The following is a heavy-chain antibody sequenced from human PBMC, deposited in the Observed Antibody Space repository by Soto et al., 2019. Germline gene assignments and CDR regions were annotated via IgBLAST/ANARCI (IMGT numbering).Heavy chain of an antibody. Sequence: GGSLRLSCAASGFTVSSNYMSWVRQAPGKGLEWVSVIYSGGSTYYADSVKGRFTISRDNSKNTLYLQMNSLRAEDTAVYYCARDEAPYYYGSGTGRRRYYYYYMDVWGKGTTVTVSS. V-gene: IGHV3-66*01. D-gene: IGHD3-10*01. J-gene: IGHJ6*03. CDR2: IYSGGST. CDR1: GFTVSSNY. CDR3: ARDEAPYYYGSGTGRRRYYYYYMDV.